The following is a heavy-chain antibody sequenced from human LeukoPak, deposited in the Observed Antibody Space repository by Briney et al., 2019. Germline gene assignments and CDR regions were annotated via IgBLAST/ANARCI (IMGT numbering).Heavy chain of an antibody. Sequence: PSETLSLTCTVSGGSISSNYWTWIRQPPGKGLEWIGYIYYSGITNYNPSLKSRVTISVDTSKNQFSLKLRSVTAADTAVYYCPRDSNYYGSAYGFDPWGQGTLVTVSS. J-gene: IGHJ5*02. CDR2: IYYSGIT. D-gene: IGHD3-10*01. CDR1: GGSISSNY. CDR3: PRDSNYYGSAYGFDP. V-gene: IGHV4-59*12.